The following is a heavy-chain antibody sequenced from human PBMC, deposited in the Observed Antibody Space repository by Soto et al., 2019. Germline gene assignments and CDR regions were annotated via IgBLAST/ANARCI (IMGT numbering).Heavy chain of an antibody. CDR1: GFTFNNAW. CDR3: NRDATAPSRYSYDYGMDV. Sequence: EVQLVESGGGLVKPGGSLRLSCVASGFTFNNAWMNWVRQAPGKGLEWVGRIKSKTDGGTTDYAAPVKGRFTISKDDSTNSLYLHKNSLKSVNSAVYSCNRDATAPSRYSYDYGMDVWGQGTTVTVSS. J-gene: IGHJ6*02. CDR2: IKSKTDGGTT. D-gene: IGHD1-1*01. V-gene: IGHV3-15*07.